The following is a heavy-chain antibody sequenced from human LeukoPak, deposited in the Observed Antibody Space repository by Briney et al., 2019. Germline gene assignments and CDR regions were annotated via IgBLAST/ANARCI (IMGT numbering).Heavy chain of an antibody. CDR3: ARVDCSSTSCYHYMDV. J-gene: IGHJ6*03. D-gene: IGHD2-2*01. Sequence: SETLSLTCAVYGGSFSGYYRSWIRQPPGKGLEWIGEINHSGSTNYNPSLKSRVTISVDTSKNQFSLKLSSVTAADTAVYYCARVDCSSTSCYHYMDVWGKGTTVTVSS. CDR2: INHSGST. CDR1: GGSFSGYY. V-gene: IGHV4-34*01.